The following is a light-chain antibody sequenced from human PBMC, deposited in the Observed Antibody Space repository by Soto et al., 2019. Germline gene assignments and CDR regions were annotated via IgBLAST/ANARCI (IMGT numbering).Light chain of an antibody. J-gene: IGLJ2*01. V-gene: IGLV1-40*01. CDR3: QSYDSSAHVV. CDR2: GNS. CDR1: SSNIGAGYD. Sequence: QSVLTQPPSVSGAPGQRVTISCTGSSSNIGAGYDVHWYQQLPGTAPKLLIYGNSNRPSGVPDRFSGSKSGTSASLAITGLQAEDDADYYCQSYDSSAHVVFGGGIKLTVL.